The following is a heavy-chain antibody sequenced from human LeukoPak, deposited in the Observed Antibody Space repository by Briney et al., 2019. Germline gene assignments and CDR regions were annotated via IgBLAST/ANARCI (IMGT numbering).Heavy chain of an antibody. CDR2: IKQDGSEK. CDR3: ARGKYYYDSTGYYPGGDY. D-gene: IGHD3-22*01. J-gene: IGHJ4*02. V-gene: IGHV3-7*01. CDR1: GFTFSSYW. Sequence: GGSLRLSCAASGFTFSSYWMSWVRQAPGKGLEWVANIKQDGSEKYYVDSMKGRFTISRDNARNSLYLQMNSLRAEDTAVYYCARGKYYYDSTGYYPGGDYWGQGTLVTVTS.